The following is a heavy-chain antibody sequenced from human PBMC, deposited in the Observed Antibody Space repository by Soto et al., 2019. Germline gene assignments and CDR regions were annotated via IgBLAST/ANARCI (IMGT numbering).Heavy chain of an antibody. D-gene: IGHD5-12*01. Sequence: EVQLLESAGGLVQPGGSLRLSCAASGFSFSSYAMVWVRQAPGKGLEWVSVISARGGSSYFADSVKGRFTISRDNSKNVLSLEMNSLRAEDTAIYFCAKGSIEYSASVDNWGQGTLVLVSS. CDR3: AKGSIEYSASVDN. V-gene: IGHV3-23*01. CDR2: ISARGGSS. CDR1: GFSFSSYA. J-gene: IGHJ4*02.